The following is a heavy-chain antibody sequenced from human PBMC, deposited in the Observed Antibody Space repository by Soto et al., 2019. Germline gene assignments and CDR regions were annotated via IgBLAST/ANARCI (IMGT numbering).Heavy chain of an antibody. J-gene: IGHJ6*02. CDR3: AKDRSENFWVYYYAMDV. CDR1: GFTFSSYS. CDR2: ISSSSSYI. V-gene: IGHV3-21*04. D-gene: IGHD6-19*01. Sequence: AGGSLRLSCAASGFTFSSYSMNWVRQAPGKGLEWVSSISSSSSYIYYADSVKGRFTISRDNAKNTVYLQMNSLRGEDTAVYYCAKDRSENFWVYYYAMDVWGQGTAVTVSS.